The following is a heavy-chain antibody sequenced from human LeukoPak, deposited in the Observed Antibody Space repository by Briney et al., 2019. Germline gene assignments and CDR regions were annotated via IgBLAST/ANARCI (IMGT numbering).Heavy chain of an antibody. J-gene: IGHJ4*02. Sequence: SEILSRTCPGSGGAVRSYYGSLSRQRPGKELEWIGYIYYSGSTNYNPSLKSRVTISVDTSKNQFSLKLSSVTAADTAVYYCAREGYSYGLDYWGQGTLVTVSS. CDR1: GGAVRSYY. V-gene: IGHV4-59*02. CDR2: IYYSGST. D-gene: IGHD5-18*01. CDR3: AREGYSYGLDY.